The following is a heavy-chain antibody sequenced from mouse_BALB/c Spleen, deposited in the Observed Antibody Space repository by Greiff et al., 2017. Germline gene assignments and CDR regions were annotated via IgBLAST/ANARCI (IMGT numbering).Heavy chain of an antibody. CDR3: ARRVYGNYGYAMDY. CDR2: IYWDDNK. V-gene: IGHV8-12*01. D-gene: IGHD2-1*01. J-gene: IGHJ4*01. CDR1: GFSLSTSGMG. Sequence: QVTLKESGPGILQPSQTLSLTCSFSGFSLSTSGMGVSWLRQPSGKGLEWLVHIYWDDNKRYNPSLKSRLTISKDTSSNKVFLKITSVDTADTATYYCARRVYGNYGYAMDYWGQGTSVTVSS.